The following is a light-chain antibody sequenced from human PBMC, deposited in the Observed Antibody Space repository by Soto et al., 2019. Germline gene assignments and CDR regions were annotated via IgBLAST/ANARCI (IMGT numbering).Light chain of an antibody. V-gene: IGKV1-27*01. Sequence: DIPMTQSPSSLSASVGDRVTITCRASQGINNYVAWYQQKPGKPPKLLIYAASTLQSGVPSRFSGSGSGTDFTLTINSLQPGDVATYSCQKYSSVPVFGPGTKVDIK. J-gene: IGKJ3*01. CDR2: AAS. CDR3: QKYSSVPV. CDR1: QGINNY.